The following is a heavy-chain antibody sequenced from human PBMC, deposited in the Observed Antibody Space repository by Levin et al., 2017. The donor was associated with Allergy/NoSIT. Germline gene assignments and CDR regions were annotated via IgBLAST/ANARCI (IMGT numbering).Heavy chain of an antibody. J-gene: IGHJ4*02. Sequence: LSLTCAASGFTVSGNYMSWVRQAPGKGLEWVSVIYSGGSTYYADSVKGRFTISRDNSKNTLYLQMNSLRAEDTAVYYCARERFLEFYFDYWGQGTLVTVSS. V-gene: IGHV3-53*01. CDR3: ARERFLEFYFDY. CDR1: GFTVSGNY. D-gene: IGHD3-3*01. CDR2: IYSGGST.